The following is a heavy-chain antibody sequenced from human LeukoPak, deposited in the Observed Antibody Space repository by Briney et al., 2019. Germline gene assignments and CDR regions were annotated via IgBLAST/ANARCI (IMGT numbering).Heavy chain of an antibody. D-gene: IGHD2/OR15-2a*01. CDR3: ASGKRQTVYEFDY. CDR2: MNPNSGNT. J-gene: IGHJ4*02. CDR1: GYTFTSYD. Sequence: ASVKVSCKASGYTFTSYDDDWVRQATGQGLEWMGWMNPNSGNTGYAQKFQGRVTMTRNSSISTAYMELSSLTSEDTAVYYCASGKRQTVYEFDYWGQGTLVTVSS. V-gene: IGHV1-8*01.